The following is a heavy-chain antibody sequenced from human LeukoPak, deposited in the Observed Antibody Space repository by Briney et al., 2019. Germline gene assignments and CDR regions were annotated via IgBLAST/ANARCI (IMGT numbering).Heavy chain of an antibody. CDR3: ATGLVVPAAHDAFDI. CDR1: GYTLTELS. Sequence: ASVKVSCKVSGYTLTELSMHWVRQAPGKGLEWMGGFDPEDGETTYAQKFQGRVTMTEDTSTDTAYMELSSLRSEGTAVYYCATGLVVPAAHDAFDIWGQGTMVTVSS. J-gene: IGHJ3*02. V-gene: IGHV1-24*01. CDR2: FDPEDGET. D-gene: IGHD2-2*01.